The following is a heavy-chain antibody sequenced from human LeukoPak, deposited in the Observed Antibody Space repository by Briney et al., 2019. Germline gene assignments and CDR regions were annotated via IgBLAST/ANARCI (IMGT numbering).Heavy chain of an antibody. V-gene: IGHV4-4*02. Sequence: SETLSLTYAGSGGSISSSNWWSWVRQPPGKGLEWIGEIYHSGSTNYNPSLKSRVTISVDKSKNQFSLKLSSVTAADTAVYYCARIVGATTSRVGEFDYWGQGTLVTVSS. D-gene: IGHD1-26*01. CDR3: ARIVGATTSRVGEFDY. CDR2: IYHSGST. J-gene: IGHJ4*02. CDR1: GGSISSSNW.